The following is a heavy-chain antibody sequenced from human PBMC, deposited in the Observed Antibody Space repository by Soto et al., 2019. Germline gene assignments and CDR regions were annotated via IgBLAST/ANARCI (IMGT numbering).Heavy chain of an antibody. Sequence: GGSLRLSCAASGFIFTDYSLSCIRQAPGKGLEWFSYITKGGGTTQHADSVKGRFTISRDNAKKVLFLQMNSLRAEDTAVYYCARDPQRRDGYNFDSWGRGTLVTVSS. CDR3: ARDPQRRDGYNFDS. CDR2: ITKGGGTT. D-gene: IGHD5-12*01. CDR1: GFIFTDYS. V-gene: IGHV3-11*01. J-gene: IGHJ4*02.